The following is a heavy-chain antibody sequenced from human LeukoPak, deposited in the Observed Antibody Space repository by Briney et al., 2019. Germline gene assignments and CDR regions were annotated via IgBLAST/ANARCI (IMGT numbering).Heavy chain of an antibody. CDR1: GFTFSDYY. CDR2: ISGSGNNI. CDR3: TRDRWGGATTGSLDY. D-gene: IGHD1-26*01. V-gene: IGHV3-11*01. J-gene: IGHJ4*02. Sequence: KPGGSLRLSCAASGFTFSDYYMSWIRQAPGKGLEWVSYISGSGNNIYYADSVKGRFTISRDNAKNSLYLQMNSLKTEDTAAYYCTRDRWGGATTGSLDYWGQGTLVTVSS.